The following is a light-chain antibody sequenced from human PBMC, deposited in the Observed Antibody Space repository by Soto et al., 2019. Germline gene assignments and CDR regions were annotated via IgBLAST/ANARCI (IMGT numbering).Light chain of an antibody. J-gene: IGKJ3*01. CDR2: DAV. Sequence: EIVLTQSPATLSLSPGERATLSCRASQSVSNSELAWYHQKPGQAPRLLIHDAVTRATGIPDRFSGSGSGSGTEFTLFISRLEPEDCGIYYCQQNGRSPTFGPGTKGDIK. CDR3: QQNGRSPT. CDR1: QSVSNSE. V-gene: IGKV3-20*01.